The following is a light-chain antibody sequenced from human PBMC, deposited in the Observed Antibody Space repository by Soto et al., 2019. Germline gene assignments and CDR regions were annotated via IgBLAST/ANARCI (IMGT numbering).Light chain of an antibody. J-gene: IGKJ2*01. CDR3: QQGHNWPLT. CDR1: QSISSE. Sequence: EIVMTQSPATLSVSPGESATLSCWAGQSISSELAWYQQKPGQPPRLLIYGASTRATGVPARFTGSGSGSDFTLTLSGLQSEDFAVYYCQQGHNWPLTFGQGTRLEI. V-gene: IGKV3-15*01. CDR2: GAS.